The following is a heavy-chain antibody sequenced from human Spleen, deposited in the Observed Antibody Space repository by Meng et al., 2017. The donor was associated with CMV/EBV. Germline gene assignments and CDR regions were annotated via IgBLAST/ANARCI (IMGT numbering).Heavy chain of an antibody. CDR3: ARKQGGRYGMDV. Sequence: GGSLRLSCAASGFTFSSYGMHWVRQAPGKGLEWVAVIWYDGSNKYYADSVKGRFTISRDNSKNTLYLQMNTLRAEDTAVYYCARKQGGRYGMDVWGQGTTVTVSS. J-gene: IGHJ6*02. D-gene: IGHD2-15*01. V-gene: IGHV3-33*01. CDR1: GFTFSSYG. CDR2: IWYDGSNK.